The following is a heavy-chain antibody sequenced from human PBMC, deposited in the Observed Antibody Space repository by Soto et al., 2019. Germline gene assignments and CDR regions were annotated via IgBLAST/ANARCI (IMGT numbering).Heavy chain of an antibody. D-gene: IGHD2-21*02. CDR2: ISAYNGNT. Sequence: ASVKVSCKASGYTFTSYGISWVRQAPGQGLEWMGWISAYNGNTNYAQKLQGRVTMTTDTSTRKAYMELRSLRSDDTAVYYCARDCISGGDCYLGDAFDIWGQGTMVTVSS. CDR3: ARDCISGGDCYLGDAFDI. CDR1: GYTFTSYG. V-gene: IGHV1-18*01. J-gene: IGHJ3*02.